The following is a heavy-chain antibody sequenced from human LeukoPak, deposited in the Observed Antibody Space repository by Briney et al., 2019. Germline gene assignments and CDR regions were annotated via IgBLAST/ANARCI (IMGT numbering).Heavy chain of an antibody. J-gene: IGHJ4*02. CDR1: GFTFSTYG. Sequence: PGGSLRLSCAASGFTFSTYGIHWVRQAPGKGLEWVAIIWYDGSNKYYADSVKGRFTISRDNSRNTLSLQMNSLRAEDTAIYYCAKGHIENNGYYYFDHWGQGTLVTVSS. CDR3: AKGHIENNGYYYFDH. CDR2: IWYDGSNK. D-gene: IGHD3-22*01. V-gene: IGHV3-33*06.